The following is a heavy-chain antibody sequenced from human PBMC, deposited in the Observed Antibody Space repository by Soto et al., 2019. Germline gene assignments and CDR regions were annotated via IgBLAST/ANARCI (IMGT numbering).Heavy chain of an antibody. V-gene: IGHV3-21*01. CDR2: ISSSSNFT. Sequence: GGSLRLSCVASGFTFSDYSVSWVRQAPGKGLEWLSSISSSSNFTHYADSVKGRFTISRDNAKNSLYLQMSSLRAEDTAVYYCAAPYSTGHRLLGYWGQGTLVTVSS. CDR1: GFTFSDYS. CDR3: AAPYSTGHRLLGY. J-gene: IGHJ4*02. D-gene: IGHD6-19*01.